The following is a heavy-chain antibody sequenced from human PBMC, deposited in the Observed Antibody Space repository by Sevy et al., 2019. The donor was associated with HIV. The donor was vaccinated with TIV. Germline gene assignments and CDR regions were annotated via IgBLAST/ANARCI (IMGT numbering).Heavy chain of an antibody. D-gene: IGHD5-18*01. CDR3: ARGKSGYGYGLDY. J-gene: IGHJ4*02. CDR1: GFPVSSNY. V-gene: IGHV3-66*01. CDR2: MYSDGST. Sequence: GGSLRLSCAASGFPVSSNYMSWVRQAPGKGLEWVSVMYSDGSTYHADSVKGRFTISRDNSKNTLYLQMNSLRVEDTAVYYCARGKSGYGYGLDYWGQGTLVIVSS.